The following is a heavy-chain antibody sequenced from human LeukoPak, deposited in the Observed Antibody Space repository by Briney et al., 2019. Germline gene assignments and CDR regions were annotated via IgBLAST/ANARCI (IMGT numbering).Heavy chain of an antibody. CDR1: GYFIRSGFY. Sequence: SETLSLTCTVSGYFIRSGFYWGWIRQPPGKGLEWIGSFYHSGSTYYNPSLESRVTISLDTSKNQLSLKLSSVTAADTAVYYCATLAYYYMDVWGKGTTVTISS. CDR3: ATLAYYYMDV. V-gene: IGHV4-38-2*02. CDR2: FYHSGST. J-gene: IGHJ6*03.